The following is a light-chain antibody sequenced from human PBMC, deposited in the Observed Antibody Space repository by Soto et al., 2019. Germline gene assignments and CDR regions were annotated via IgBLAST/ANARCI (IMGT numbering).Light chain of an antibody. CDR2: WAS. CDR3: QQYYSIPHT. V-gene: IGKV4-1*01. CDR1: QSVLHSSNTKNY. J-gene: IGKJ2*01. Sequence: DIVMTQSPDSLAVSLGVRATINCKSSQSVLHSSNTKNYLAWYQQKPGQPPKLLIYWASTRESGVPDRFSGSGSGTDFTLTISSLQAEDVAVYYCQQYYSIPHTFGQGTKLEIK.